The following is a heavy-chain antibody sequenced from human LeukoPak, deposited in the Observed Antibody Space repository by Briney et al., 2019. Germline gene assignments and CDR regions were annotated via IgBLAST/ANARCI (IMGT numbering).Heavy chain of an antibody. D-gene: IGHD3-3*01. Sequence: ASVKVSCKASGYTFTSYAMHWVRRAPGQRLEWMGWINAGNGNTKYSQEFQGRVTITRDTSASTAYMELSSLRSEDTAVYYCARGPAEWLLPPKDAFDIWGQGTMVTVSS. V-gene: IGHV1-3*01. CDR3: ARGPAEWLLPPKDAFDI. CDR2: INAGNGNT. CDR1: GYTFTSYA. J-gene: IGHJ3*02.